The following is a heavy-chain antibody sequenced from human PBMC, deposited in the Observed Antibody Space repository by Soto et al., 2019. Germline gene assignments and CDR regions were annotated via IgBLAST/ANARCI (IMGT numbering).Heavy chain of an antibody. D-gene: IGHD5-18*01. Sequence: QVQLVQSGAEVREPGASVKVSCKASGYTFTNYGVIWVRQAPGQGLEWMGWIGGYKGNTTYAQKLHGRVTWTTDTSTRTDYMELRSLRSDDTAVYYCAPHTLVTGMPSGYWGQGTLVTVSS. J-gene: IGHJ4*02. CDR3: APHTLVTGMPSGY. CDR1: GYTFTNYG. V-gene: IGHV1-18*01. CDR2: IGGYKGNT.